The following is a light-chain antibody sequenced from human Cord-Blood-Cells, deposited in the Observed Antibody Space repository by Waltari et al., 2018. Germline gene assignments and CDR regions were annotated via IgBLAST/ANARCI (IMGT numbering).Light chain of an antibody. CDR3: QQRSNFFT. CDR2: DAS. V-gene: IGKV3-11*01. CDR1: QSVSSY. Sequence: EIVLTQSPATLSLSPGERVTLSCRASQSVSSYLAWYQQKPGQAPRLLIYDASNRATGIPARFSGSGSGTDFTLTISSLEPEDFAVYYCQQRSNFFTFGPGTKVDIK. J-gene: IGKJ3*01.